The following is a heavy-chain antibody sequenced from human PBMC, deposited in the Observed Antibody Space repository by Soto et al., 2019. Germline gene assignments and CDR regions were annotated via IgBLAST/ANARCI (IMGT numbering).Heavy chain of an antibody. CDR3: AKGSITGTNLAYYYGMDV. CDR1: GFTFSSYG. J-gene: IGHJ6*02. CDR2: IWYDGSNK. V-gene: IGHV3-30*02. D-gene: IGHD1-7*01. Sequence: GGSLRLSCAASGFTFSSYGMHWVRQAPGKGLEWVAVIWYDGSNKYYADSVKGRFTISRDNSKNTLYLQMNSLRAEDTAVYYCAKGSITGTNLAYYYGMDVWGQGTTVTVSS.